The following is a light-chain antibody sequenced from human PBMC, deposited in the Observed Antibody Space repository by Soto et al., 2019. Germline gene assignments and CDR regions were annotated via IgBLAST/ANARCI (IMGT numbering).Light chain of an antibody. J-gene: IGKJ3*01. CDR3: HQYGCSPPST. Sequence: EIVLTQSPGTLSLSPGERVTISCRASQSVSSSYLAWYQQKPGQAPSHLIYGASSRATGIPDRFSGGGSGIDFSLTISRMEPQEFAVYYCHQYGCSPPSTFGPGTKVEIK. CDR1: QSVSSSY. CDR2: GAS. V-gene: IGKV3-20*01.